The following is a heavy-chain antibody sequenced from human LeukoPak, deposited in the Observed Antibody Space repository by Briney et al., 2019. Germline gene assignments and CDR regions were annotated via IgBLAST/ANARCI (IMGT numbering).Heavy chain of an antibody. J-gene: IGHJ4*02. Sequence: GGSLRLSCAASGFTFSSYEMNWVRQAPGKGLEWVPYISSSGSTIYYADSVKGRFTISRDNAKNSLYLQMNSLRAEDTAVYYCARVSLVVVVAATYFDYWGQGTLVTVSS. CDR2: ISSSGSTI. V-gene: IGHV3-48*03. CDR1: GFTFSSYE. D-gene: IGHD2-15*01. CDR3: ARVSLVVVVAATYFDY.